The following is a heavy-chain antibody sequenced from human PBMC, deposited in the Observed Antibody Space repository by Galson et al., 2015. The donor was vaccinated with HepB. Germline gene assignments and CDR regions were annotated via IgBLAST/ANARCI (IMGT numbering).Heavy chain of an antibody. Sequence: SVKVSCKASGYTFTSYYMHWVRQAPGQGLEWMGIINPSGGSTSYAQKFQGRVTMTRDTSTSTVYMELSSLRSEDTAVYYCARASSIAARHDGMDVWGQGTTVTVSS. J-gene: IGHJ6*02. CDR3: ARASSIAARHDGMDV. D-gene: IGHD6-6*01. CDR2: INPSGGST. V-gene: IGHV1-46*01. CDR1: GYTFTSYY.